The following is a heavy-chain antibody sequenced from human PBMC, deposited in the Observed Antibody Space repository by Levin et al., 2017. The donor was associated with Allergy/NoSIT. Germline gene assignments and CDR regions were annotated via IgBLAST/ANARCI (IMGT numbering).Heavy chain of an antibody. CDR2: INEDGSIT. D-gene: IGHD6-19*01. V-gene: IGHV3-74*01. J-gene: IGHJ4*02. Sequence: TGGSLRLSCAASGFTFSRYWMHWVRQAPGKGLMWVSRINEDGSITDYADSMKGRFTISRDNAKSTLYLQMNSLRDEDTALYFCVRDLAGADGYWGQGTLVSASS. CDR3: VRDLAGADGY. CDR1: GFTFSRYW.